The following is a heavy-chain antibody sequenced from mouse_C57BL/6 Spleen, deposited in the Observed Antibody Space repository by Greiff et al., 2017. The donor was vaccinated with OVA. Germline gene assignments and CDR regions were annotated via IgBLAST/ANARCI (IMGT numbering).Heavy chain of an antibody. V-gene: IGHV1-72*01. CDR3: ARSFPITTVNFDY. D-gene: IGHD1-1*01. Sequence: QVQLQPPWAELVTPGASVKLSCKASGYTFTSYWMHWVKQRPGRGLEWIGRIDPNSGGTKYNEKFKSKATLTVDKPSSTAYMQLSSLTSEDSAVYYCARSFPITTVNFDYWGQGTTLTVSS. CDR1: GYTFTSYW. CDR2: IDPNSGGT. J-gene: IGHJ2*01.